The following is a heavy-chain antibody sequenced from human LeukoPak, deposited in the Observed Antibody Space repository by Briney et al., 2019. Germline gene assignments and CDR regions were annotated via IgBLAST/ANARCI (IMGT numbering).Heavy chain of an antibody. V-gene: IGHV3-23*01. CDR1: GFTFSNAW. CDR3: AKDPRREQLWSPFDY. J-gene: IGHJ4*02. D-gene: IGHD5-18*01. CDR2: ISGSGGST. Sequence: PGGSLRLSCAASGFTFSNAWMSWVRQAPGKGLEWVSAISGSGGSTYYADSVKGRFTISRDNSKNTLYLQMNSLRAEDTAVYYCAKDPRREQLWSPFDYWGQGTLVTVSS.